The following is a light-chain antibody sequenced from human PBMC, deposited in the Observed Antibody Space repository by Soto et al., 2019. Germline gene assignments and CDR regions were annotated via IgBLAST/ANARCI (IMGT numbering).Light chain of an antibody. CDR3: KSFTTSDTYV. Sequence: QSVLTQPASVSGSPGQSIAISCTGTSSDVGAYNYVSWYLQYPGKAPKLVIFDVSFRPSGVSNRFSGSKSGNTVSLTISGLQAEDEADYYCKSFTTSDTYVFGTGTKVTVL. V-gene: IGLV2-14*01. CDR1: SSDVGAYNY. J-gene: IGLJ1*01. CDR2: DVS.